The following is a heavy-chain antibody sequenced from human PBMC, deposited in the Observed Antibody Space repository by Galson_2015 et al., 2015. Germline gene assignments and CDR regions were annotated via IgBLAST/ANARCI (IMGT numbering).Heavy chain of an antibody. CDR2: IYHSGST. V-gene: IGHV4-30-2*01. CDR3: ARASGITIFGVVFDY. D-gene: IGHD3-3*01. Sequence: TLSLTCAVSGGSISSGGYSWSWIRQPPGKGLEWIGYIYHSGSTYYNPSLKSRVTISVDRSKNQFSLKLSSVTAADTAVYYCARASGITIFGVVFDYWGQGTLATVSS. CDR1: GGSISSGGYS. J-gene: IGHJ4*02.